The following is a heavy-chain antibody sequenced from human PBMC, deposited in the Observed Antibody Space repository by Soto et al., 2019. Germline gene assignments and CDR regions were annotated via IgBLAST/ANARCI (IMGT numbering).Heavy chain of an antibody. Sequence: GGSLRLSCAASGFTFSSYGMHWVRQAPGKGLEWVAVIWYDGSNKYYADSVKGRFTISRDNSKNTLYLQMNSLRAEDTAVYYCARDRDDYGDYEDGENYYYYGMDVWGQGTTVTVSS. D-gene: IGHD4-17*01. CDR3: ARDRDDYGDYEDGENYYYYGMDV. CDR1: GFTFSSYG. CDR2: IWYDGSNK. J-gene: IGHJ6*02. V-gene: IGHV3-33*01.